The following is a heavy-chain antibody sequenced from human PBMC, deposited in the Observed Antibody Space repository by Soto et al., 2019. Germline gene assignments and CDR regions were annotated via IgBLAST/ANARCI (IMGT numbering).Heavy chain of an antibody. J-gene: IGHJ3*02. CDR1: GYTFTSYD. Sequence: ASVKVSCKASGYTFTSYDINWVRQATGQGLEWMGWMNPNSGNTGYAQKFQGRVTMTRNTSISTAYMELSSLRSEDTAVYYCASGPGVVVVDAGASDIWGQWTMVTVS. V-gene: IGHV1-8*01. CDR3: ASGPGVVVVDAGASDI. D-gene: IGHD2-15*01. CDR2: MNPNSGNT.